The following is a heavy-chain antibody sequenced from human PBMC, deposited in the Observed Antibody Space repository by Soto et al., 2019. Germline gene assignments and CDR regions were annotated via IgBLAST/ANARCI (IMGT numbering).Heavy chain of an antibody. CDR3: TRPQSSGRYDY. J-gene: IGHJ4*02. V-gene: IGHV5-51*01. CDR2: INPGDSDI. CDR1: GYNFISHW. D-gene: IGHD6-19*01. Sequence: GESLKISCKGSGYNFISHWIAWVRQTPGKGLEWMGIINPGDSDIRYSPSFQGQVTISADKSINTAYLQWSSLKASDTATYYCTRPQSSGRYDYWGQGTLVTVSS.